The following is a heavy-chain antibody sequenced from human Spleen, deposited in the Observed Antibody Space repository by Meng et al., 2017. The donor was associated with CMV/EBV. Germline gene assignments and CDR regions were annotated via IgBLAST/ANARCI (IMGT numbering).Heavy chain of an antibody. D-gene: IGHD3-22*01. J-gene: IGHJ4*02. V-gene: IGHV2-5*02. CDR3: AHKGITMIVAAFDY. CDR1: VFSLSTSGVG. CDR2: IYWDDDK. Sequence: QITLKESGPTLVKPXQILTLTCTFSVFSLSTSGVGVGWLRQPPGKALEWLALIYWDDDKRYSPSLKSRLTITKDTSKNQVVLTMTNMDPVDTATYYCAHKGITMIVAAFDYWGQGTLVTVSS.